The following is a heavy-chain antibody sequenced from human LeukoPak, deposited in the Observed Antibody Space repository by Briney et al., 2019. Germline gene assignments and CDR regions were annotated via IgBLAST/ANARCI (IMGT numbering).Heavy chain of an antibody. Sequence: PSETLSLTCTVSGGSISGYYWSWIRQPPGQGLEWIAYIHSNGYTNYNPSLKSRVTISVDTSKNQFSLKVTSVTAADTAMYYCTKREGPMSGSYDYFDPWAREPWSPSPQ. J-gene: IGHJ5*02. CDR3: TKREGPMSGSYDYFDP. CDR1: GGSISGYY. CDR2: IHSNGYT. V-gene: IGHV4-4*09. D-gene: IGHD1-26*01.